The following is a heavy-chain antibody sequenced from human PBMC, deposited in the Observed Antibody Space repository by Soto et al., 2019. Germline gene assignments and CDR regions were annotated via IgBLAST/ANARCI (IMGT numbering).Heavy chain of an antibody. CDR3: ARDLGVVVTAIVQFDFDY. V-gene: IGHV1-2*02. J-gene: IGHJ4*02. Sequence: GASVKVSCKASGYTFTGYYMHWVRQAPGQGLEWMGWINPNSGGTNYAQKFQGRVTMTRDTSISTAYMELGRLRSDDTAVYYCARDLGVVVTAIVQFDFDYWGQGTLVTVSS. CDR1: GYTFTGYY. D-gene: IGHD2-21*02. CDR2: INPNSGGT.